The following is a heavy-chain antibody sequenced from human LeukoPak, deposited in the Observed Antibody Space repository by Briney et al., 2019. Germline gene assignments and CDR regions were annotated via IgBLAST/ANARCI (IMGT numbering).Heavy chain of an antibody. V-gene: IGHV3-13*01. CDR2: IGTAGDT. J-gene: IGHJ3*02. Sequence: PGGSLRLSCAASGFTFSSYDMPWVRQATGKGLEGVSAIGTAGDTYYPGSVKGRFTISRENAKNSLYLQMNSLRAGDTAVYYCARSNVLDAFDIWGQGTMVTVSS. D-gene: IGHD1-1*01. CDR1: GFTFSSYD. CDR3: ARSNVLDAFDI.